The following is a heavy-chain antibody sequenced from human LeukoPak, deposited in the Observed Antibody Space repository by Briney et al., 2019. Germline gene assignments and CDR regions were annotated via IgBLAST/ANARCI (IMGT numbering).Heavy chain of an antibody. CDR3: AKEREVATMGLYFDY. V-gene: IGHV3-23*01. CDR2: ISGSGGST. J-gene: IGHJ4*02. Sequence: GSLRLSCEASGFPFSSYIMTWVRQAPGKGLEWVSAISGSGGSTYYADSVKGRFTISRDNSKNTLYQQMNSRRAEDTAVYYCAKEREVATMGLYFDYWGQGTLVTVSS. D-gene: IGHD5-12*01. CDR1: GFPFSSYI.